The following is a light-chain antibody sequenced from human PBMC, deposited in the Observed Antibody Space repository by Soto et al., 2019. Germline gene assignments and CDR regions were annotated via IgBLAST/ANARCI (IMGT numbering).Light chain of an antibody. Sequence: EIVLTQSPGTLSVSPGERATLSCRASQTISSNYLAWYQQKPGQAPSLLIYGTSSRATGIPDRFSGSGSGTDFTLTTSRLEAEESASYYCQQYVSWTFRQGPKVEIK. CDR1: QTISSNY. J-gene: IGKJ1*01. CDR2: GTS. CDR3: QQYVSWT. V-gene: IGKV3-20*01.